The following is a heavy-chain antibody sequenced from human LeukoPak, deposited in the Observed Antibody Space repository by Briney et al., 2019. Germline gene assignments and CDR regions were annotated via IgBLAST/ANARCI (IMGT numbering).Heavy chain of an antibody. CDR3: ARMTTVTTGRSAFDI. CDR1: GYTFTGYY. J-gene: IGHJ3*02. D-gene: IGHD4-17*01. Sequence: ASVKVSCKASGYTFTGYYMHWVRQAPGQGLEWMGWINPNSGGTNYAQKFQGRVTMTRDTSISTAYMELSRLRSDDTAVYYCARMTTVTTGRSAFDIWGQGTMVTVSS. V-gene: IGHV1-2*02. CDR2: INPNSGGT.